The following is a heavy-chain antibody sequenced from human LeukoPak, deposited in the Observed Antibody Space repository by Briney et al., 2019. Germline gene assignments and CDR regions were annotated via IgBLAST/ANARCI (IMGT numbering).Heavy chain of an antibody. CDR3: AKRIITMVRGPADY. J-gene: IGHJ4*02. CDR1: GFTFSSYG. Sequence: PGGSLRLSCAASGFTFSSYGMHWVRQAPGKGLEWVAFIRYDGSNKYYADSVKGRFTISRDNSKNTLYLQMNSLRAEDSAVYYCAKRIITMVRGPADYWGQGTLVTVSS. V-gene: IGHV3-30*02. D-gene: IGHD3-10*01. CDR2: IRYDGSNK.